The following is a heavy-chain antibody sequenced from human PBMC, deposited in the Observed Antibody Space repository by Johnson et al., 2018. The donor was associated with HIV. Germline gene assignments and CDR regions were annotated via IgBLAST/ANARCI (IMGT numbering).Heavy chain of an antibody. D-gene: IGHD3-22*01. CDR1: GFTFSSYW. Sequence: VQLVESGGGLVQPGRSLRLSCAASGFTFSSYWMHWVRQAPGQGLVWVSRINSDGSSTSYADSVKGRFTISRDNAKNTLYLQMNSLRAEDTAVYYCASHYDSSVVDAFDIWGQGTMVTVSS. V-gene: IGHV3-74*02. J-gene: IGHJ3*02. CDR2: INSDGSST. CDR3: ASHYDSSVVDAFDI.